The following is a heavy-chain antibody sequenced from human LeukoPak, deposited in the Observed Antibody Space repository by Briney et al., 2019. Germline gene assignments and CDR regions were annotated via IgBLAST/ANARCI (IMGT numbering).Heavy chain of an antibody. Sequence: SETLSLTCTVSGGSISSYYWSWIRQPAGKGLEWIGRIYTSGSTSYNPSLKSRVTMSVDTSKNQFSLKLSSVTAADTAVYYCARGRRYCSSTSCQEGWFDPWGQGTLVTVSS. V-gene: IGHV4-4*07. CDR2: IYTSGST. CDR3: ARGRRYCSSTSCQEGWFDP. D-gene: IGHD2-2*01. J-gene: IGHJ5*02. CDR1: GGSISSYY.